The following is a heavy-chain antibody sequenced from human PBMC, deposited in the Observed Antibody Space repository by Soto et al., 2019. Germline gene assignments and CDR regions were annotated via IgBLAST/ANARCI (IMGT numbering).Heavy chain of an antibody. J-gene: IGHJ6*02. CDR2: IIPIFDTT. V-gene: IGHV1-69*06. CDR1: GGTFSSDV. CDR3: PGGSTPTITILVLIIGLHEYCFTDA. D-gene: IGHD3-3*01. Sequence: ASVKVSCKASGGTFSSDVISWVRQAPGQGLEWMGGIIPIFDTTDYAQKFQGRVAQNFQGRITITADKSTSTAYMELSSLRTKGTAVYYCPGGSTPTITILVLIIGLHEYCFTDAWRQGTRGTV.